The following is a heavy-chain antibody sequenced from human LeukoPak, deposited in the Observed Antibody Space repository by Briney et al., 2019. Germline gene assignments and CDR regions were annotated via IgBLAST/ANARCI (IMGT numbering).Heavy chain of an antibody. Sequence: PGGSLRLSCAASGFTVSSNYMSWVRQAPGKGLEWVSVIYSGGSTYCADSVKGRFTISRDNSKNTLYLQMNSLRAEDTAVYYCARGLDGDFPDYWGQGALVTVSS. V-gene: IGHV3-53*01. CDR2: IYSGGST. J-gene: IGHJ4*02. CDR1: GFTVSSNY. CDR3: ARGLDGDFPDY. D-gene: IGHD4-17*01.